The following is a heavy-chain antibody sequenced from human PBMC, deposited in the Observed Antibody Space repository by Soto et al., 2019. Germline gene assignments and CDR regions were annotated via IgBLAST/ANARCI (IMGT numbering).Heavy chain of an antibody. CDR1: GGSISSSSYY. CDR2: IYYSGST. J-gene: IGHJ5*02. Sequence: SETLSLTCTVSGGSISSSSYYWGWIRQPPGKGLEWIGSIYYSGSTYYNPSLKSRVTISVDTSKNQFSLKLSSVTAADTAVYYCARPHYDTLTGYLLHGWFDPWGQGTQVNVS. D-gene: IGHD3-9*01. V-gene: IGHV4-39*01. CDR3: ARPHYDTLTGYLLHGWFDP.